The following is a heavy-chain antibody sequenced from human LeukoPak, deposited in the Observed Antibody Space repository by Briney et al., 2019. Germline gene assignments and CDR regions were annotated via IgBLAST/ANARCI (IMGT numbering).Heavy chain of an antibody. Sequence: QAGESLRLSCAVSGLTFSNYAMSWVRQAPGKGLEWVSAMSGGGDRAYYADSVKGRFTISRDNSKNTLYLQMKSLRADDTAVYYCAKGGISLVRGSFDYWGQGTLVTVSS. CDR1: GLTFSNYA. CDR3: AKGGISLVRGSFDY. D-gene: IGHD3-10*01. J-gene: IGHJ4*02. V-gene: IGHV3-23*01. CDR2: MSGGGDRA.